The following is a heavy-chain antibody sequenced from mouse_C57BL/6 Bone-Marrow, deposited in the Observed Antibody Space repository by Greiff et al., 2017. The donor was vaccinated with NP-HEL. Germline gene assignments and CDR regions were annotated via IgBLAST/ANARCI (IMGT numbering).Heavy chain of an antibody. CDR3: ARWRRGFYYFDY. V-gene: IGHV7-3*01. Sequence: EVTLVESGGGLVQPGGSLSLSCAASGFTFTDYYMSWVRQPPGKALAWLGFIRNKANGYTTEYSASVKGRFTISRDNSQSILYLQMNALGAEDSATYYCARWRRGFYYFDYWGQGTTLTVSS. CDR1: GFTFTDYY. CDR2: IRNKANGYTT. J-gene: IGHJ2*01.